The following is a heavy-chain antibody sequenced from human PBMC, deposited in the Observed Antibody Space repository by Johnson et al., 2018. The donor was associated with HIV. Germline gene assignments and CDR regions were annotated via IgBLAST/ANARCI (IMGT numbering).Heavy chain of an antibody. D-gene: IGHD1-26*01. J-gene: IGHJ3*02. CDR1: GFTFSDYG. CDR3: AKFEGAGSYDAFDI. CDR2: IYSGGST. Sequence: QVQLVESGGGVVQPRGSLRLSCAASGFTFSDYGMHWVRQAPGKGLEWVSVIYSGGSTFYADSVKGRFTISRDNSKNTLYLQRNSLRAEDTAVYYCAKFEGAGSYDAFDIWGQGTLVTVSS. V-gene: IGHV3-NL1*01.